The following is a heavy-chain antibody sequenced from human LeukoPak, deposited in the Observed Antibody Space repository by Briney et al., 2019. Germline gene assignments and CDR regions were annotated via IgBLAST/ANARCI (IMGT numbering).Heavy chain of an antibody. J-gene: IGHJ4*02. CDR2: ISTSGGDT. V-gene: IGHV3-23*01. Sequence: PGGSLRLPCAASGFTFTDSAMTWVRQAPGKGLEWVSAISTSGGDTIYTDSVKDRFTISRDNSKNTLYLQMNSLRAEDTAIYYCAKGGSYAPLDYWGQGTLVTVSS. CDR3: AKGGSYAPLDY. D-gene: IGHD1-26*01. CDR1: GFTFTDSA.